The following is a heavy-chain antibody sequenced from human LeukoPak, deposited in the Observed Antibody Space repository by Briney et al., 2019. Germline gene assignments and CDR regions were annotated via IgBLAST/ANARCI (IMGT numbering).Heavy chain of an antibody. Sequence: GGSLRLSRSASGFSVASIYMSWVRQAPGKGLEWVSYITSTSSTVYYADSVKGRFTVSRDNAKNSLYLQMNSLRGEDTAMFYCARVGDGYSVNYFDFWGQGTLVTVSS. CDR2: ITSTSSTV. J-gene: IGHJ4*02. CDR3: ARVGDGYSVNYFDF. CDR1: GFSVASIY. V-gene: IGHV3-48*01. D-gene: IGHD5-24*01.